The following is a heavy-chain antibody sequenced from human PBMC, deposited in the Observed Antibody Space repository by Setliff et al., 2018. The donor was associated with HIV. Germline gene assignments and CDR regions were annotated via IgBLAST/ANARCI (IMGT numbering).Heavy chain of an antibody. Sequence: SLRLSCAASGFTFSSFAMTWVRQAPGKGLEWVSVISGSGASTFYADSVKGRFTIARDNSKNTLYLQMNGLRVEDTAVYHCAKDGISGGAYPPYYFDYWGHGTLVTVSS. CDR1: GFTFSSFA. V-gene: IGHV3-23*01. J-gene: IGHJ4*01. CDR3: AKDGISGGAYPPYYFDY. D-gene: IGHD2-15*01. CDR2: ISGSGAST.